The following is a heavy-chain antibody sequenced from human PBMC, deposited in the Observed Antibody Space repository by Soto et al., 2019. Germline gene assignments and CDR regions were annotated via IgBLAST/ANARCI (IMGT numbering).Heavy chain of an antibody. J-gene: IGHJ2*01. CDR3: AKDHIAARPVPYNWYFDL. CDR2: ISGSGGST. D-gene: IGHD6-6*01. Sequence: GGSLRLSCAASGFTFSSYAMSWVRQAPGKGLEWVSAISGSGGSTYYADSVKGRFTISRDNSKNTLYLQMNSLRAEDTAVYYCAKDHIAARPVPYNWYFDLWGRGTLVTVSS. V-gene: IGHV3-23*01. CDR1: GFTFSSYA.